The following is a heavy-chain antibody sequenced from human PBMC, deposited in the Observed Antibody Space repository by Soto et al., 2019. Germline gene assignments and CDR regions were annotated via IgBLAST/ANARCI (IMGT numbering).Heavy chain of an antibody. Sequence: GGSLRLSCVGSGFTFSTYSINWVRQAPGKGLEWVSPISSRSDIYYADSVKGRFTISRDNAKNSVSLQMNSLRAEDTAVYYCAREYTAWPLAYGLDVWGQGTTVTVSS. D-gene: IGHD2-2*02. CDR3: AREYTAWPLAYGLDV. CDR2: ISSRSDI. J-gene: IGHJ6*02. V-gene: IGHV3-21*01. CDR1: GFTFSTYS.